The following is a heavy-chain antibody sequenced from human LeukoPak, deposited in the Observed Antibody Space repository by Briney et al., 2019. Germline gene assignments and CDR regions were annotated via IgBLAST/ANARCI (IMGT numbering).Heavy chain of an antibody. J-gene: IGHJ4*02. CDR1: GFTFSTYI. D-gene: IGHD3-10*01. Sequence: PGGSLRLSCSASGFTFSTYIMHWVRPAPGKGLETVSAITGNGGSTFYADSVKGRFTISRDNSKNTLYLQMNSLRAEDTAVYYCARDQTGYYGPGDYWGQGTLVTVSS. V-gene: IGHV3-64*04. CDR2: ITGNGGST. CDR3: ARDQTGYYGPGDY.